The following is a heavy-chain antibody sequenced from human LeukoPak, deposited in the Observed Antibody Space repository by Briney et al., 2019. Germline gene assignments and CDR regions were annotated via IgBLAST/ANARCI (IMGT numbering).Heavy chain of an antibody. CDR1: GFTVSSRY. V-gene: IGHV3-66*01. J-gene: IGHJ4*02. Sequence: TGGSLRLSCAVSGFTVSSRYMSWVRQAAGKGLEGVSFIYTDGSTYYAESVKGRFTISRDISKNTAYLQMNSLRAEDTALYFCAVYYYGSFPPTNFDYWGQGTLVTVSS. CDR2: IYTDGST. CDR3: AVYYYGSFPPTNFDY. D-gene: IGHD3-10*01.